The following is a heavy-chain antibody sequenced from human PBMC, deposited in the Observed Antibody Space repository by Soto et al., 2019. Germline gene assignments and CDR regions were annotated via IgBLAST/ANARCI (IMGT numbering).Heavy chain of an antibody. J-gene: IGHJ4*02. D-gene: IGHD6-13*01. Sequence: GASVKVSCKASGYTFTSYDINWVRQATGQGLEWMGWMNPNSGNTGYAQKFQGRVTMTRNTSISTAYMELNSLRAEDTAVYYCARDPQEAQSSSRLDIRFACYLDYWGQGTLVTVSS. V-gene: IGHV1-8*01. CDR2: MNPNSGNT. CDR3: ARDPQEAQSSSRLDIRFACYLDY. CDR1: GYTFTSYD.